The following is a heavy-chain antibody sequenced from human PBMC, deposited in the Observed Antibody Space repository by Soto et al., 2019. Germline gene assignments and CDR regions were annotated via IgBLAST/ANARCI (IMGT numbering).Heavy chain of an antibody. CDR2: IKQDGSEK. V-gene: IGHV3-7*03. J-gene: IGHJ4*02. Sequence: EVQLVESGGGLVQPGGSLRLSCEASGLTFSTSWMSWVRQAPGKGLEWVANIKQDGSEKYYVDCVKGRFTISRDNVKNSIYLQMDCLRAGDTAHYYCATERRGYSYRGFDYWGQGTLVTVSS. CDR3: ATERRGYSYRGFDY. CDR1: GLTFSTSW. D-gene: IGHD5-18*01.